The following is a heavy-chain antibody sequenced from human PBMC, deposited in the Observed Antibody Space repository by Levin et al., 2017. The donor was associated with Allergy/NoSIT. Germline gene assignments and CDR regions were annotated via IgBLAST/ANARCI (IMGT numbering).Heavy chain of an antibody. J-gene: IGHJ4*02. CDR1: GFTFSSYG. CDR3: SKVGGRQYPATPFDY. D-gene: IGHD4-11*01. V-gene: IGHV3-30*02. Sequence: GGSLRLSCAASGFTFSSYGMHWVRQAPGKGLEWVALIWSDGSNKYYADSVKGRFTISRDNSKNTLYLQMNSLRADDTAVYYCSKVGGRQYPATPFDYWGQGTLVTVSS. CDR2: IWSDGSNK.